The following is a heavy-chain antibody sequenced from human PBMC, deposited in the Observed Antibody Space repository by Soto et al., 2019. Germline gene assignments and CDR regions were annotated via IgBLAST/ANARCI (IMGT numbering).Heavy chain of an antibody. Sequence: GGSLRLSCAASGFTFISNSFTWVRQAPGKGLEYVSGISIGGDKTWHADSVKGRFTVSRDNSKNTVYLQMNSLRVDDTAVYYCAKWDGYGDHWGQGTLVTVSS. CDR3: AKWDGYGDH. J-gene: IGHJ5*02. CDR1: GFTFISNS. D-gene: IGHD5-12*01. V-gene: IGHV3-23*01. CDR2: ISIGGDKT.